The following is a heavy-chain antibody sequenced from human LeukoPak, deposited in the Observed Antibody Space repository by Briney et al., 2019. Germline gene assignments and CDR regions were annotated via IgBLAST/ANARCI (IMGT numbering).Heavy chain of an antibody. D-gene: IGHD3-10*01. CDR3: ARDRGFGELTTYFDY. J-gene: IGHJ4*02. Sequence: GGSLRLSCAASGFTLSDYYMTWIRRAPGKGLEWVSYISSSGSTIYYADSVKGRFTISRDNAKNSLYLQMNSLRAEDTAFYYCARDRGFGELTTYFDYWGQGTLVTVSS. CDR1: GFTLSDYY. V-gene: IGHV3-11*01. CDR2: ISSSGSTI.